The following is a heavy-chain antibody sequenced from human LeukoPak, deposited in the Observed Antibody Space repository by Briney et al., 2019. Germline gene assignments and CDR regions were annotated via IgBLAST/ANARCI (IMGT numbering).Heavy chain of an antibody. J-gene: IGHJ6*03. D-gene: IGHD2-21*02. CDR3: AREVVVTANSLYYYYYYYMDV. CDR2: ISAYNSNT. V-gene: IGHV1-18*01. CDR1: GGTFSSYA. Sequence: ASVKVSCKASGGTFSSYAISWVRQAPGQGLEWMGWISAYNSNTNYAQKLQGRVTMTTDTSTSTAYMELRSLRSDDTAVYYCAREVVVTANSLYYYYYYYMDVWGKGTTVTVSS.